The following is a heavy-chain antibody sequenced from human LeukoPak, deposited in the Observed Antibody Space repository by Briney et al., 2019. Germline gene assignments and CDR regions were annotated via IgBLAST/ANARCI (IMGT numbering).Heavy chain of an antibody. Sequence: GGSLRLSCAASGFTFSNYAMSWVRQAPGKGLEWVSAISGSGSSTYYADSVKGRFTISRNNSKNTLYLQMNSLRAGDTAVYYCAKSPGSRHFDYWGQGTLVTVSS. CDR3: AKSPGSRHFDY. CDR2: ISGSGSST. J-gene: IGHJ4*02. V-gene: IGHV3-23*01. CDR1: GFTFSNYA. D-gene: IGHD3-10*01.